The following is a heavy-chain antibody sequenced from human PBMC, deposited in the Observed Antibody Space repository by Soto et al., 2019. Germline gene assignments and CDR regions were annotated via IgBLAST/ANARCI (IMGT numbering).Heavy chain of an antibody. J-gene: IGHJ6*02. Sequence: EVQLVESGGGLVKPGGSLRLSCAASGFTFSDYSMNWVRQAPGKGLEWVSSISSSSTNIYYADSVKGRFTISRDNAKSSVFLQMNSLRAEDTAVYHFASLYSSICPSYYFNGLDVWGQGTTVTVSS. V-gene: IGHV3-21*06. D-gene: IGHD6-13*01. CDR1: GFTFSDYS. CDR2: ISSSSTNI. CDR3: ASLYSSICPSYYFNGLDV.